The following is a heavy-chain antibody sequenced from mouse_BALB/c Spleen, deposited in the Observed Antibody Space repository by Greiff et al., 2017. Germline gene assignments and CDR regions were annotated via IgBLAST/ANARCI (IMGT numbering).Heavy chain of an antibody. Sequence: EVQRVESGGGLVQPGGSRKLSCAASGFTFSSFGMHWVRQAPEKGLEWVAYISSGSSTIYYADTVKGRFTISRDNPKNTLFLQMTSLRSEDTAMYYCARENWDYWGQGTTLTVSS. CDR2: ISSGSSTI. CDR1: GFTFSSFG. J-gene: IGHJ2*01. CDR3: ARENWDY. D-gene: IGHD4-1*01. V-gene: IGHV5-17*02.